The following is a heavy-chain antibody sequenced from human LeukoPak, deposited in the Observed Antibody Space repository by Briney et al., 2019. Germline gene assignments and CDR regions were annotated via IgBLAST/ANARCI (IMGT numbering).Heavy chain of an antibody. Sequence: GGSVKVSFMSSGYTFTNFYMHWVRQAPGQGLEWMGWINPNSGGTNYAQKFQGRVTMPRHTSISTAYMELSRLRSDDTAVYYCAMDPTFRYGSGSAPFDYWGQGKLVTVSS. V-gene: IGHV1-2*02. D-gene: IGHD3-10*01. CDR1: GYTFTNFY. J-gene: IGHJ4*02. CDR3: AMDPTFRYGSGSAPFDY. CDR2: INPNSGGT.